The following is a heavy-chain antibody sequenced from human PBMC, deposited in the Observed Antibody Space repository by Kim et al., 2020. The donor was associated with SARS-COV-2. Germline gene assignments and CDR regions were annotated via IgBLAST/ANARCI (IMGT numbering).Heavy chain of an antibody. J-gene: IGHJ4*02. D-gene: IGHD6-13*01. CDR3: ARAPGGSSSWTFDY. CDR2: ISYDGSNK. CDR1: GFTFSSYA. V-gene: IGHV3-30-3*01. Sequence: GGSLRLSCAASGFTFSSYAMHWVRQAPGKGLEWVAVISYDGSNKYYADSVKGRFTISRDNSKNTLYLQMNSLRAEDTAVYYCARAPGGSSSWTFDYWGQGTLVTVSS.